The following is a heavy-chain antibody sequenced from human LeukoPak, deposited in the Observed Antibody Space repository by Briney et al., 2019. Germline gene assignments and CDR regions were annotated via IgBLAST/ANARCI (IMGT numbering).Heavy chain of an antibody. CDR3: ASWDYGDYVGLNWFDP. Sequence: SETLSLTCAVYGGSFSGYYWRWIRQPPGKGLEWIGEINHSGSTNYNPSLKSRVTISVDTSKNQFSLKLSSVTAADTAVYYCASWDYGDYVGLNWFDPWGQGTLVTVSS. J-gene: IGHJ5*02. CDR1: GGSFSGYY. D-gene: IGHD4-17*01. V-gene: IGHV4-34*01. CDR2: INHSGST.